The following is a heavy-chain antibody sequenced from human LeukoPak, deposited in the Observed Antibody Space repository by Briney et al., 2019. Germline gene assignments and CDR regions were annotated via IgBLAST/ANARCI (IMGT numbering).Heavy chain of an antibody. CDR2: IKQDGSEK. Sequence: GGSLRLSCAAPGFTFSSYWMSWVRQAPGEGVGGGANIKQDGSEKYYVDSVKGRFTISRDNAKNSLYLQMNSLRAEDTAVYYCARVGLLWFGELFSSWGQGTLVTVSS. D-gene: IGHD3-10*01. J-gene: IGHJ5*02. CDR1: GFTFSSYW. V-gene: IGHV3-7*01. CDR3: ARVGLLWFGELFSS.